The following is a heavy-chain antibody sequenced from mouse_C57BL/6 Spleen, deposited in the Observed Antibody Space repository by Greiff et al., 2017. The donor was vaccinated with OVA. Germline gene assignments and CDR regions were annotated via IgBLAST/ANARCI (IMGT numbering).Heavy chain of an antibody. CDR3: ARRDVFDY. J-gene: IGHJ2*01. V-gene: IGHV1-82*01. CDR2: IYPGDGDT. Sequence: RVESGPELVKPGASVKISCKASGYAFSSSWMNWVKQRPGKGLEWIGRIYPGDGDTNYNGKFKGKATLTADKSSSTAYMQLSSLTSEDSAVYFCARRDVFDYWGQGTTLTVSS. CDR1: GYAFSSSW.